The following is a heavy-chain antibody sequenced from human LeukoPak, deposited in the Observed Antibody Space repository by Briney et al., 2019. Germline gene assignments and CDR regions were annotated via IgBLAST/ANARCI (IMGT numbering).Heavy chain of an antibody. CDR3: ARDRAVAGDLPGSLYYYMDV. CDR2: ISGSGSGSST. CDR1: GFTFSSSA. D-gene: IGHD6-19*01. V-gene: IGHV3-23*01. Sequence: GGSLRLSCAASGFTFSSSAMSWVRQAPGKGLEWVSTISGSGSGSSTYYADSVKGRFTISRDNSKNTLYLQMNSLRAEDTAVYYCARDRAVAGDLPGSLYYYMDVWGKGTTVTISS. J-gene: IGHJ6*03.